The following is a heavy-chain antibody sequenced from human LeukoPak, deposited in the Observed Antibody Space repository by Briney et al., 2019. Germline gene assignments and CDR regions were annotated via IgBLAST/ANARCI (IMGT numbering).Heavy chain of an antibody. J-gene: IGHJ6*03. CDR3: AKRPDRNVAGPNYMDV. V-gene: IGHV3-53*01. D-gene: IGHD1-14*01. Sequence: PGGSLRLSCAASGFSVSSSSMTWVRLAPGKGLECVSVIYGSGATYYTESVKGRFTISRDDSKNTVYLEMKTLRAEDTAIYYCAKRPDRNVAGPNYMDVWGKGTTVTISS. CDR2: IYGSGAT. CDR1: GFSVSSSS.